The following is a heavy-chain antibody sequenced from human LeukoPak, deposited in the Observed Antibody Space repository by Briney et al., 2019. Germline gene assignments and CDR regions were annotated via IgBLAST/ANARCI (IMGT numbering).Heavy chain of an antibody. V-gene: IGHV3-48*01. D-gene: IGHD3-22*01. Sequence: GGSLRLSCAASGFTFSSYGMNWVRQAPGKGLEGVSYISSSGSAVYYTDSVKGRFTISRDNAKNSLYLQMNSLRAEDTAVFYCARGYYYDFSGSYFDYWGQGTLVTVSS. J-gene: IGHJ4*02. CDR1: GFTFSSYG. CDR3: ARGYYYDFSGSYFDY. CDR2: ISSSGSAV.